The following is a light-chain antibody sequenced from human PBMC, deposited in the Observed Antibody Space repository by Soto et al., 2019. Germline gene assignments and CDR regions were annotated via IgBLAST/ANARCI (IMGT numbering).Light chain of an antibody. Sequence: EIVLTQSPGTLFLFPGERATLSCRASQSVSNNYLAWYQQKPGQSPRLLIYGESNRATGIPDRFSGSGSGTDFTLTISRLEPEDFAVYYCQQYGSSGTFGQGTKVDIK. V-gene: IGKV3-20*01. CDR2: GES. CDR1: QSVSNNY. J-gene: IGKJ1*01. CDR3: QQYGSSGT.